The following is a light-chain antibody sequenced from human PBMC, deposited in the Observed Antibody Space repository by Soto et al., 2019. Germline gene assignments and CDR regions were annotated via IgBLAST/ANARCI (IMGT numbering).Light chain of an antibody. CDR2: AAS. J-gene: IGKJ3*01. CDR1: QGISSY. V-gene: IGKV1-8*01. CDR3: QQYYSYHPT. Sequence: AIRMTQSPSSLSASTGDRVTITCRASQGISSYLAWYQQKPGKAPKLLIYAASTLQSGVPSRFSLSGSLRYLTLIISGPQSEDFGTYYCQQYYSYHPTVVPGTKVDIK.